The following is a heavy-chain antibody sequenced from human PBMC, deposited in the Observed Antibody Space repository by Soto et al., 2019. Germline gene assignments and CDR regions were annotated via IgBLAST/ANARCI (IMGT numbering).Heavy chain of an antibody. V-gene: IGHV3-72*01. J-gene: IGHJ6*02. D-gene: IGHD2-15*01. Sequence: VGSLRLSCAASGFIFTDHYMDWVRQAPGKGLEWVGRTRDKANSYTTEYAASVKGRFTISRDDSKNSLYLQMNSLKTEDTAIYYCAREREEQGYSSGYYYYGMDVWGQGTTVTVSS. CDR3: AREREEQGYSSGYYYYGMDV. CDR1: GFIFTDHY. CDR2: TRDKANSYTT.